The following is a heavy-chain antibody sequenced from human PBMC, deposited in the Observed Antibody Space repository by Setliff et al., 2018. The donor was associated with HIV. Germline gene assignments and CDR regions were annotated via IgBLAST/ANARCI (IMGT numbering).Heavy chain of an antibody. CDR1: GASVASGDSY. CDR2: VHTNVRT. D-gene: IGHD3-22*01. Sequence: SETLSLTCTVSGASVASGDSYWSWIRLPAGKGLEWIGHVHTNVRTNYHPSLNSRVTISADISKNEFSLKLRSVTAADTAMYYCARRKYYYDGSDYSGWFDPWGQGTLVTVSS. CDR3: ARRKYYYDGSDYSGWFDP. V-gene: IGHV4-61*09. J-gene: IGHJ5*02.